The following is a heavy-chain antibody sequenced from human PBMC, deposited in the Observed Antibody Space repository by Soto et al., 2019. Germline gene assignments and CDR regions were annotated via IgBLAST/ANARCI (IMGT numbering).Heavy chain of an antibody. D-gene: IGHD3-22*01. CDR3: AKNPGYYYDSTGYHFDY. CDR1: EFTFSNYA. CDR2: ISYGGGTT. Sequence: EVQLLESGGGLVQTGGSLRLSCAASEFTFSNYAMSWVRQAPGKGLEWVSAISYGGGTTYYADSVKGRFTISRDNSKNTLYLQMNSLRAEDTAVYYCAKNPGYYYDSTGYHFDYWGQGTLVTVSS. V-gene: IGHV3-23*01. J-gene: IGHJ4*02.